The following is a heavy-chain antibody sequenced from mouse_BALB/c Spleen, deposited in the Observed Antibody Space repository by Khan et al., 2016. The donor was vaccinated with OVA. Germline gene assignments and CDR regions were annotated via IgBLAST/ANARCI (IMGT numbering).Heavy chain of an antibody. D-gene: IGHD1-1*01. CDR3: ASHLAGSFAY. CDR1: GFTFSSYS. V-gene: IGHV5-6*01. J-gene: IGHJ3*01. Sequence: EVELVESGGDLVKPGGSLKLSCAASGFTFSSYSMSWVRQTPDKRLEWVATISSGADYTYYPDSVKERFTISRDNAKNTLYLQMGSLTSEDTAMYYCASHLAGSFAYWGQGTLVTVSA. CDR2: ISSGADYT.